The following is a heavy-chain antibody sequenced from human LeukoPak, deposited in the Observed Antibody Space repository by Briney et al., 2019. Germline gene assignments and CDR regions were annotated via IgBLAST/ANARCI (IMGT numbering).Heavy chain of an antibody. CDR1: GFTLKNYE. CDR3: ARDSSGYRNPIDS. D-gene: IGHD3-22*01. Sequence: PGGSLRLSCAASGFTLKNYEMNWVRQAPGKGLEWASYISISGNTVYYADSVKGRFTISRDNARNSLYLQMNSLRAEDTAIYYCARDSSGYRNPIDSWGQGTLVTVSS. V-gene: IGHV3-48*03. CDR2: ISISGNTV. J-gene: IGHJ4*02.